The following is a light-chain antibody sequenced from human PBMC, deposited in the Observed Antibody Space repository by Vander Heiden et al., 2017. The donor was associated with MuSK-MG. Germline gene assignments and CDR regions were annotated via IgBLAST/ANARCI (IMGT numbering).Light chain of an antibody. V-gene: IGKV1-5*03. Sequence: DIQMTQSPLTLSASVGDRVTITCRASQSISSWLAWYQQKPGKAPKLLIYKASNLESGVPSRFSGSGSGTEFTLTISSLQPDDFATYYCQQYNSYPITFGPGTRLEIK. CDR1: QSISSW. CDR2: KAS. J-gene: IGKJ5*01. CDR3: QQYNSYPIT.